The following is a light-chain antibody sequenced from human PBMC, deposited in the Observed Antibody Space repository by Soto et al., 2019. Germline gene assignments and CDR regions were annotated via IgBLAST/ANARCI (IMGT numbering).Light chain of an antibody. Sequence: EIVLTKSPGTLSLSPGERATLSCRASQSVSSTYLAWFQQKPGQAPRLLIYGASTRGTGSQDRFSGSGSGTDSTLTISGLEPAAFALYYCQQYGVTPPNSFGGGTKVEV. CDR1: QSVSSTY. V-gene: IGKV3-20*01. CDR2: GAS. J-gene: IGKJ4*01. CDR3: QQYGVTPPNS.